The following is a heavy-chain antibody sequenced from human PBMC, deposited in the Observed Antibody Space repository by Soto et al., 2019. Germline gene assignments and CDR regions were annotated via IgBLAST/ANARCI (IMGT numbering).Heavy chain of an antibody. J-gene: IGHJ4*02. D-gene: IGHD4-17*01. Sequence: QVQLVESGGGVVQPGRSLRLSCAASGLTFSSFVMHWVRQAPGQGLEWVAAIWSDGSNKYYADSVKGRFTISRDNSKNTLYLQMNSLRAEDTADYYCAREGGAAVTDYWGQGTLVTVSS. CDR3: AREGGAAVTDY. CDR1: GLTFSSFV. CDR2: IWSDGSNK. V-gene: IGHV3-33*01.